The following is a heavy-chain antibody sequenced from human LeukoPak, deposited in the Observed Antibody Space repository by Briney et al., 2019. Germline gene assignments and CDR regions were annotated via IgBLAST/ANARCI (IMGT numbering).Heavy chain of an antibody. CDR1: GFTFDDYT. CDR3: AKDIFTLVRGVVDY. V-gene: IGHV3-9*01. Sequence: GRSLRLSCAAPGFTFDDYTMHWVRQAPGKGLEWVSGISWNSGSIGYADSVKGRFTISRDNAKNPLYLQMNSLRGDDTALYYCAKDIFTLVRGVVDYWGQGTLVTVSS. J-gene: IGHJ4*02. CDR2: ISWNSGSI. D-gene: IGHD3-10*01.